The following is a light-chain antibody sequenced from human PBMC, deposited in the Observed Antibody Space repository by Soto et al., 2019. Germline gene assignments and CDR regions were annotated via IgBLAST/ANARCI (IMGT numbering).Light chain of an antibody. CDR2: GVS. CDR1: SSDIGSYDY. J-gene: IGLJ3*02. Sequence: QSVLTQPASVSGSPGQSITISCTGISSDIGSYDYVSWYQQHPGKAPKLIIYGVSNRPSGVSNRFSGSKSGNTASLTISGLQAEDEADYYCTSYTSSSTLRVFGGGTKVTVL. CDR3: TSYTSSSTLRV. V-gene: IGLV2-14*01.